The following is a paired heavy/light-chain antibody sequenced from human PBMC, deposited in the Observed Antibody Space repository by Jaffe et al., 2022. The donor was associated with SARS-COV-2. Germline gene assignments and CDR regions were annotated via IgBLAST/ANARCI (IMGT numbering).Light chain of an antibody. Sequence: DIQMTQSPSSLSASVGDRVTITCRASQGINSYLAWYQHKPGKPPKLLIYAASTLQSGVASRFSGSGYGTDFTLTISSLQPEDVASYYCQKYNSAPPFTFGPGTKVEIK. CDR2: AAS. CDR1: QGINSY. CDR3: QKYNSAPPFT. J-gene: IGKJ3*01. V-gene: IGKV1-27*01.
Heavy chain of an antibody. V-gene: IGHV3-33*01. CDR3: ARDASRDHDLWSGYCDH. J-gene: IGHJ4*02. Sequence: VQLVESGGGVIQPGRSLRLSCAASEFSFSDYNMHWVRQAPGKGLEWVALIWYDGSRKYYADSVKGRFSISRDNSKNTLFLEMNNVRDDDTAVYNCARDASRDHDLWSGYCDHWGQGTLVTVSS. CDR1: EFSFSDYN. CDR2: IWYDGSRK. D-gene: IGHD3-3*01.